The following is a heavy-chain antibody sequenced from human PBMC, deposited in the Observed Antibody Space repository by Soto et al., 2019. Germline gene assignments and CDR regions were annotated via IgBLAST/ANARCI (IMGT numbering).Heavy chain of an antibody. Sequence: PGGSLRLSCAASGFTFSSYGMHWVRQAPGKGLGWVAVIWYDGSNKYYADSVKGRFTISRDNSKNTLYLQMNSLRAEDTAVYYCAREDCTNGVCYRADDAFDIWGQGTMVTVSS. V-gene: IGHV3-33*01. D-gene: IGHD2-8*01. J-gene: IGHJ3*02. CDR2: IWYDGSNK. CDR1: GFTFSSYG. CDR3: AREDCTNGVCYRADDAFDI.